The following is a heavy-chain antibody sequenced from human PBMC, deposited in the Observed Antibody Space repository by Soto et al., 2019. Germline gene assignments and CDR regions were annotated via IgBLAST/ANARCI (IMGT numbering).Heavy chain of an antibody. CDR3: ARFHDYGDRGSYFDY. CDR2: IYYSGST. J-gene: IGHJ4*02. Sequence: QLQLQESCPGLMKPSETLSLTCTVSGGSISSNNYYWGWIRQPPGKGLEWIGNIYYSGSTYYNLALKSRVTISVDTSKNQFSLKLGCVTAADTAVYYCARFHDYGDRGSYFDYWGQGTLVTVSS. V-gene: IGHV4-39*01. CDR1: GGSISSNNYY. D-gene: IGHD4-17*01.